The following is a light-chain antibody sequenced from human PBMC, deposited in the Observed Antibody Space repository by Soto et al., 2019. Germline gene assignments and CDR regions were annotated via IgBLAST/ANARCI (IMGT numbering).Light chain of an antibody. CDR1: QGISNY. J-gene: IGKJ3*01. V-gene: IGKV1-27*01. CDR3: QEYNSASFS. Sequence: DIPMTQSPSSLSASVGDRVTITCRASQGISNYLAWYQQKPGKVPKLLIFAASTLQSGVPSRFSGSGSGTDFTLAMSTPQPEDVATYYCQEYNSASFSFGPGTRVDIK. CDR2: AAS.